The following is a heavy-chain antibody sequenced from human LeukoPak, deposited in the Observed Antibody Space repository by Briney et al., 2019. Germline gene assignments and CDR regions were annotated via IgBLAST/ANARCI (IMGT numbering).Heavy chain of an antibody. V-gene: IGHV4-39*07. CDR1: GGYIITSDHY. CDR2: IYYTGST. D-gene: IGHD4-23*01. J-gene: IGHJ5*02. Sequence: SETLSLTCSVSGGYIITSDHYWGWICQPPGKGLEWIGSIYYTGSTSTNPFFKSRVTLSVDTSKNQFSLNLTSVTAADTAVYYCARERYYYGGKTWFGPWGQGTLVTVSS. CDR3: ARERYYYGGKTWFGP.